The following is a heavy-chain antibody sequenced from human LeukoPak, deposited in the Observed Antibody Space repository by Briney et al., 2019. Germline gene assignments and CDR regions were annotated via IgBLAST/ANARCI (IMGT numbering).Heavy chain of an antibody. CDR1: GFTFSSYA. CDR3: ARGITGTTNYYYYYMDV. D-gene: IGHD1-20*01. J-gene: IGHJ6*03. V-gene: IGHV3-30-3*01. CDR2: ISYDGSNK. Sequence: GRSLRLSCAASGFTFSSYAMHWVRQAPGKGLEWVAVISYDGSNKYYADSVKGRFTISRDNSKNTLYLQMNSLRAEDTAVYYCARGITGTTNYYYYYMDVWGKGTTVTVSS.